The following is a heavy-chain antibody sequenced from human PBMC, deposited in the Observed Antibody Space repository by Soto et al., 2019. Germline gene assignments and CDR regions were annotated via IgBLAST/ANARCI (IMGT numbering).Heavy chain of an antibody. D-gene: IGHD2-21*02. Sequence: GGSRRLWCGSSRFTFSSYGMRWVRHSPGKGLEXVSVISGRCGITNYADSVPGRFTISRDNSKNTLYLKMNSLRAEETAVYYCAKGLYGGSDCYLTNFDYWGQGALVTVSS. J-gene: IGHJ4*02. CDR3: AKGLYGGSDCYLTNFDY. CDR2: ISGRCGIT. V-gene: IGHV3-23*01. CDR1: RFTFSSYG.